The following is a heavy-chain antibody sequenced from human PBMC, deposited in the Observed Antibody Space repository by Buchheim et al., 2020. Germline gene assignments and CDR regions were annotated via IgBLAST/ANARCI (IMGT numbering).Heavy chain of an antibody. CDR2: MNPNSGSR. V-gene: IGHV1-8*01. J-gene: IGHJ4*02. Sequence: QVQLVQSGAEVKKPRASVKVSCKASGYTFTSYDINWVRQATGQGLEWMGWMNPNSGSRGSAQRFQGRVTMTRDNSISTAYMELSSLRSEDTAVYYCARGQGSYYGSGSYLIDYWGQGTL. D-gene: IGHD3-10*01. CDR1: GYTFTSYD. CDR3: ARGQGSYYGSGSYLIDY.